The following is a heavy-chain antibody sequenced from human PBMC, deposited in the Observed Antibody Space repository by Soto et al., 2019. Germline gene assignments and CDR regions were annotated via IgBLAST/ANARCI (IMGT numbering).Heavy chain of an antibody. CDR1: GFTFSDSA. CDR3: AKDMGDYLMIDS. CDR2: ISYDGNNK. Sequence: GGSLRLSCTASGFTFSDSAMHWVRQAPGMGLDWVTLISYDGNNKYYAASVKGRFTVSRDNSRNTLFLQMTSLRPEDTAIYYCAKDMGDYLMIDSWGQGTRVTVS. V-gene: IGHV3-30*18. J-gene: IGHJ4*02. D-gene: IGHD4-17*01.